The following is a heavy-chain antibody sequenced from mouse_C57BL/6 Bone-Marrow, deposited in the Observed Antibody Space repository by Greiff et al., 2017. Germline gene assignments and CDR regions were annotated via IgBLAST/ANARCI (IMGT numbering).Heavy chain of an antibody. V-gene: IGHV1-55*01. Sequence: VQLHQPGAELVKPGASVKMSCKASGYTFTGYWITWVKQRPGQGLAWIGDIYPGSGSTNYNEKFKSKATLTVDTSSSTAYMQLSSLTSEDSAVYYCARGKRDYLDYWGQGTTLTVSS. CDR1: GYTFTGYW. J-gene: IGHJ2*01. CDR2: IYPGSGST. D-gene: IGHD2-1*01. CDR3: ARGKRDYLDY.